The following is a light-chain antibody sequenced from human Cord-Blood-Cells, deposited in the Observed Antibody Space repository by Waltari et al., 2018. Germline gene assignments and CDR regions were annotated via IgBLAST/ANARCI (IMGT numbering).Light chain of an antibody. V-gene: IGKV3-20*01. Sequence: EIVLTQSPGTLSLSPGERATLSCRASQSVSSSYLAWYQKKPGQALRILIYGASSRATGIPDRFSGSGSGTDFTFTISRLGPEDFAVYYCQQYGSSRTFGQGTTVEIK. CDR3: QQYGSSRT. J-gene: IGKJ1*01. CDR2: GAS. CDR1: QSVSSSY.